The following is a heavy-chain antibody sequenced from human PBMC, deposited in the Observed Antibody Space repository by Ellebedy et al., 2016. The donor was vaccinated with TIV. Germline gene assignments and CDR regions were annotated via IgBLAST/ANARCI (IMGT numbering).Heavy chain of an antibody. D-gene: IGHD5-12*01. CDR2: ISVSGDYT. Sequence: PGGSLRLSCAASGFTFSSYTMHWVRQAPGKGLEWVSAISVSGDYTYYADSVKGRFTISRDNAKNSLYLQMKSLRVEDTAMYYCARVRQGSGGYNFWGQGTLVTVSS. CDR1: GFTFSSYT. V-gene: IGHV3-21*04. J-gene: IGHJ4*02. CDR3: ARVRQGSGGYNF.